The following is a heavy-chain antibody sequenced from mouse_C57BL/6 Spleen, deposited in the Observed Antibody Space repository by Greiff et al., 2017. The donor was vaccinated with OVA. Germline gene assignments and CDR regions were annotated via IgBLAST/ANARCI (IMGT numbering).Heavy chain of an antibody. CDR1: GYSITSGYY. CDR2: ISYDGSN. V-gene: IGHV3-6*01. CDR3: ARDRRYYFDY. Sequence: EVQVVESGPGLVKPSQSLSLTCSVTGYSITSGYYWNWIRQFPGNKLEWMGYISYDGSNNYNPSLKNRISITRDTSKNQFFLKLNSVTTEDTATYYCARDRRYYFDYWGQGTTLTVSS. J-gene: IGHJ2*01.